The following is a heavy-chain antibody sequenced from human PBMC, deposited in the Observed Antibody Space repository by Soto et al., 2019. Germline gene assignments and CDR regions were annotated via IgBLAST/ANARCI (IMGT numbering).Heavy chain of an antibody. CDR2: VSGSGGNT. J-gene: IGHJ6*02. V-gene: IGHV3-23*01. CDR1: GCTFSSYA. Sequence: LRLSCAAAGCTFSSYAMSLVGQAPVNGLEWVAGVSGSGGNTYYADSVKGRFTISRDNSKNTLYLQMNSLRAEDTAVYYCARSLVDIVVVPAAIRYYYDYGMDVWGQGTTVTVSS. D-gene: IGHD2-2*02. CDR3: ARSLVDIVVVPAAIRYYYDYGMDV.